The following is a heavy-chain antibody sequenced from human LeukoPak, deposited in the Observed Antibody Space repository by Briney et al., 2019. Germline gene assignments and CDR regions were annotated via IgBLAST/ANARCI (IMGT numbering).Heavy chain of an antibody. CDR2: INPKSGDT. CDR1: DFRDYY. V-gene: IGHV1-2*02. CDR3: ASGYSGYDLNY. J-gene: IGHJ4*02. Sequence: GASVKVSCKTSDFRDYYMNWVRQAPGQGLEWLGWINPKSGDTDYAQKFQGRVTMTRDTSISTAYMELSGLKPDDTAIYFCASGYSGYDLNYWGQGTLVTVSS. D-gene: IGHD5-12*01.